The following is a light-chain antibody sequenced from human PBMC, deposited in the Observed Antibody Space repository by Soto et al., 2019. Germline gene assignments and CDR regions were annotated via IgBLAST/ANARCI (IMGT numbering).Light chain of an antibody. CDR2: GAS. CDR1: QSVSSNY. V-gene: IGKV3-20*01. CDR3: QQYGSSPLT. Sequence: IVLTQSPVTLSLSPGERATLSCRASQSVSSNYLAWYQQKPGQAPKVLIYGASSRATGIPDRFSGSGSGTDFTLTISRLEPEDFAVYYCQQYGSSPLTFGGGTKVDIK. J-gene: IGKJ4*01.